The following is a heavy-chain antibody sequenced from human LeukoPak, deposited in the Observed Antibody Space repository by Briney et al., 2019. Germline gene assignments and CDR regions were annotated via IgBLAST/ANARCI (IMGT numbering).Heavy chain of an antibody. V-gene: IGHV4-59*12. CDR1: GGSINSYY. J-gene: IGHJ5*02. Sequence: SETLSLTCTVSGGSINSYYWSWIRQPPGKGLEWTGYIHHSGGITYYNPSLKSRVTISLDTSKNQFSLKLSSVTAADTAVYYCARNYYDSSGYAYNWFDPWGQGTLVTVSS. CDR2: IHHSGGIT. CDR3: ARNYYDSSGYAYNWFDP. D-gene: IGHD3-22*01.